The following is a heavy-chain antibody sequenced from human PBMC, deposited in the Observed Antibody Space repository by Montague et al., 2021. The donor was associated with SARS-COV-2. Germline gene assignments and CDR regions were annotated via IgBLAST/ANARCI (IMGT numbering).Heavy chain of an antibody. J-gene: IGHJ5*02. CDR3: ATAVPVADDS. V-gene: IGHV3-48*03. CDR2: INGGSSVM. CDR1: GFNFGVYG. D-gene: IGHD2-2*01. Sequence: SLRLSCAASGFNFGVYGMNWVRQTPGKGLEWVSYINGGSSVMYYADSVMGRFTISRDNAESSLYLQMNSLRAEDTAVYYCATAVPVADDSWGQGTLVTVSS.